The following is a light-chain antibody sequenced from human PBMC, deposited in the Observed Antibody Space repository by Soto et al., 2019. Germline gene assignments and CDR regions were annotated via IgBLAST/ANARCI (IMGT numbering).Light chain of an antibody. Sequence: EIVLTQSPGTLSLSPGERATLSCRASQSLSSNYLAWYQQRPGQSPRLLVYGASSRATGIPDRFSGSGFGTDFALTISRLEPEDSAVYYCQQYNNWPFTFGPGTKVDIK. CDR1: QSLSSNY. CDR3: QQYNNWPFT. J-gene: IGKJ3*01. CDR2: GAS. V-gene: IGKV3-20*01.